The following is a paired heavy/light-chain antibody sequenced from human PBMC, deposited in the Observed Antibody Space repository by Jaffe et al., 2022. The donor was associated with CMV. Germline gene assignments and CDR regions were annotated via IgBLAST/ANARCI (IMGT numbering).Light chain of an antibody. CDR1: QSISSY. Sequence: DIQMTQSPSSLSASVGDRVTITCRASQSISSYLNWYQQKPGKAPKLLIYAASSLQSGVPSRFSGSGSGTDFTLTISSLQPEDFATYYCQQSYIPGLFTFGPGTKVDIK. J-gene: IGKJ3*01. CDR3: QQSYIPGLFT. V-gene: IGKV1-39*01. CDR2: AAS.
Heavy chain of an antibody. J-gene: IGHJ4*02. CDR2: ISSSGSTI. CDR3: ARDKHGYSSSWYRVSTTFDY. Sequence: EVQLVESGGGLVQPGGSLRLSCAASGFTFSSYEMNWVRQAPGKGLEWVSYISSSGSTIYYADSVKGRFTISRDNAKNSLYLQMNSLRAEDTAVYYCARDKHGYSSSWYRVSTTFDYWGQGTLVTVSS. CDR1: GFTFSSYE. V-gene: IGHV3-48*03. D-gene: IGHD6-13*01.